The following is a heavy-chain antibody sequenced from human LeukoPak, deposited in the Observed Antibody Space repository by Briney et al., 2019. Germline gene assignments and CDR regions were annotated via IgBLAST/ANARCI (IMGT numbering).Heavy chain of an antibody. CDR2: INPNSGGT. CDR3: ARGESGDSLDY. CDR1: GYTFTGYY. V-gene: IGHV1-2*02. D-gene: IGHD4-17*01. J-gene: IGHJ4*02. Sequence: ASVKVSCKASGYTFTGYYMHWVRQAPGQGLEWMGWINPNSGGTNYAEKFQGRVTMTRDTSISTAYMELSSLRSEDMAVYYCARGESGDSLDYWGQGTLVTVSS.